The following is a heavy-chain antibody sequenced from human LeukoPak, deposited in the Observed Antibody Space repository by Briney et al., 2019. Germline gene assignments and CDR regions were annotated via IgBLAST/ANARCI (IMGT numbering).Heavy chain of an antibody. Sequence: GGSLRLSCAASGFTFSSYVMSWVRQAPGKGQEWVSIIYSGGSTYYADSVKGRFTISRDISKNTLSLQMSSLRAEDTALYYCVRDKYSGSDSPFDHWGQGTLVRVPS. V-gene: IGHV3-66*01. J-gene: IGHJ4*02. D-gene: IGHD5-12*01. CDR2: IYSGGST. CDR1: GFTFSSYV. CDR3: VRDKYSGSDSPFDH.